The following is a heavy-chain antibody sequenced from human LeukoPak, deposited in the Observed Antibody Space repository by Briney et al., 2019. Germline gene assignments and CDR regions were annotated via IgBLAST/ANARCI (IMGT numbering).Heavy chain of an antibody. D-gene: IGHD3-22*01. Sequence: ASVKVSCKASGGTFSSYAISWVRQAPGQGLEWMGGIIPIFGTANYAQKFQGRVTITADESTSTAYMELRSLRSDDTAVYYCARQYYYDTFRDYWGQGTLVTVSS. CDR2: IIPIFGTA. V-gene: IGHV1-69*13. CDR3: ARQYYYDTFRDY. CDR1: GGTFSSYA. J-gene: IGHJ4*02.